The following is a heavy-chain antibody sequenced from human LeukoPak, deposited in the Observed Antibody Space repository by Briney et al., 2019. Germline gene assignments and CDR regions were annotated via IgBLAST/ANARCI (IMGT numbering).Heavy chain of an antibody. D-gene: IGHD2-15*01. CDR3: ARDSCSGGNCYVDD. CDR1: GFSFSSYG. CDR2: IWYDGSDK. V-gene: IGHV3-33*01. J-gene: IGHJ4*02. Sequence: PGRTLRLSCAASGFSFSSYGMPWVRQAPGKGLEWVAVIWYDGSDKYYADSVKGRFTISRDNSKNTLYLHMNSLRADDTAVYYCARDSCSGGNCYVDDWGQGTVVTGSS.